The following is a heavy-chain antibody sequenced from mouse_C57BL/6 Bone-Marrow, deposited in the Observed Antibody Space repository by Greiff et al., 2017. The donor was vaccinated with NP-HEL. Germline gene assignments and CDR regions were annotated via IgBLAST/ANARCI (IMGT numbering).Heavy chain of an antibody. J-gene: IGHJ3*01. Sequence: QVQLKQPGAELVMPGASVKLSCKASGYTFTSYWMHWVKQRPGQGLEWIGEIDPSDSYTNYNQKFKGKSTLTVDKSSSTAYMQLSSLTSEDSAVYYCARWTTVVAPGFAYWGQGTLVTVSA. CDR3: ARWTTVVAPGFAY. CDR1: GYTFTSYW. D-gene: IGHD1-1*01. V-gene: IGHV1-69*01. CDR2: IDPSDSYT.